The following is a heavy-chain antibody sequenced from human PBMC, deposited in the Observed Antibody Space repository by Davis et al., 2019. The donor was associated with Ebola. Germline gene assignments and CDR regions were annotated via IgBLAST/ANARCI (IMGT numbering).Heavy chain of an antibody. CDR3: ARVLAARPWYFDL. CDR2: ISSSSSYI. J-gene: IGHJ2*01. V-gene: IGHV3-21*01. Sequence: PGGSLRLSCAASGFTFSSYSMNWVRQAPGKGLEWVSSISSSSSYIYYADSVKGRFTISRDAAGNSLYLQMTSLRHEDTAVYYCARVLAARPWYFDLWGRGTLVTVSS. D-gene: IGHD6-6*01. CDR1: GFTFSSYS.